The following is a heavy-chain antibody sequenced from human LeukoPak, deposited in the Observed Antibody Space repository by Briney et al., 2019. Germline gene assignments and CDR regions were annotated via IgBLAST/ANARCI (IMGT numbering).Heavy chain of an antibody. CDR2: INHSGST. CDR1: GGSFSGYY. J-gene: IGHJ4*02. CDR3: ARASQDYDYVWGSYRFAGDY. V-gene: IGHV4-34*01. Sequence: SETLSLTCAVYGGSFSGYYWSWIRQPPGKGLEWLGEINHSGSTNYNPPLKSRVTISVDTSKNQFSLKLSSVTAADTAVYYCARASQDYDYVWGSYRFAGDYWGQGTLVTVSS. D-gene: IGHD3-16*02.